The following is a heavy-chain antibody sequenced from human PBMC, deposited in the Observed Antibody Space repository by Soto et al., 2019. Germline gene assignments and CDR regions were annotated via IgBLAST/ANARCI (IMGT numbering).Heavy chain of an antibody. J-gene: IGHJ4*02. CDR1: GGPISSGDYY. Sequence: SETLSLTCTVSGGPISSGDYYWSWIRQPPGKGLEWIGYIYYSGSTYYNPSLKSRVTISVDTSKNQFSLKLSSVTAADTAVYYCARGVEMATISWGQGTLVTVSS. CDR3: ARGVEMATIS. CDR2: IYYSGST. V-gene: IGHV4-30-4*01. D-gene: IGHD5-12*01.